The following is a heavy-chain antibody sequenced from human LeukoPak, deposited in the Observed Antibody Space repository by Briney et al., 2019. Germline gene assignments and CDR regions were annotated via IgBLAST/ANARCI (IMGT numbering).Heavy chain of an antibody. Sequence: ASVKVSCKASGYTFTGYYMHWVRQAPGQGLEWRGWINPNSGGTNYAQKFQGRVTMTRDTSISTAYMELSRLRSDDTAVYYCARDPGYCSGGSCYLDRGQGTLVTVSS. CDR1: GYTFTGYY. J-gene: IGHJ4*02. D-gene: IGHD2-15*01. CDR3: ARDPGYCSGGSCYLD. V-gene: IGHV1-2*02. CDR2: INPNSGGT.